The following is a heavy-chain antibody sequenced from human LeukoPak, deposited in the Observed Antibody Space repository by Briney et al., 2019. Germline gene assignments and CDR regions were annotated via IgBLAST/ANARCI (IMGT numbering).Heavy chain of an antibody. V-gene: IGHV1-46*01. CDR3: ARDAARIAAADFQH. CDR1: GYTFTSYY. Sequence: ASVKVSCKASGYTFTSYYMHWVRQAPGQGLEWIGLINPSGGTTSFAQKFQGRVTMTRDTSTGTIYMELSSLTSEDTAVYYCARDAARIAAADFQHWGQGTLVTVSS. CDR2: INPSGGTT. D-gene: IGHD6-13*01. J-gene: IGHJ1*01.